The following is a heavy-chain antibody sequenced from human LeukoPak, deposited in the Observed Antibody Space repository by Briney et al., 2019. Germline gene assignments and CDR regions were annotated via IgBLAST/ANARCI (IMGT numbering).Heavy chain of an antibody. Sequence: GGSLRLSCAGSGFTFSRYTMNWVRQAPGKGLEWVSSISSGSIDMYYADSVKGRSTISRDNAKNSVYLQMNSLRAEDTAVYYCARDRRGGYENYYYYYMDVWGKGTTVTVSS. V-gene: IGHV3-21*01. J-gene: IGHJ6*03. CDR2: ISSGSIDM. CDR3: ARDRRGGYENYYYYYMDV. CDR1: GFTFSRYT. D-gene: IGHD5-12*01.